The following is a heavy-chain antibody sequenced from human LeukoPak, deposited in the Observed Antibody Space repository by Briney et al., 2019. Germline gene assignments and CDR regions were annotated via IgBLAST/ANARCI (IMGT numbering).Heavy chain of an antibody. D-gene: IGHD2-2*01. CDR3: ERGVGPAAIVSRVSTYYYYGMDV. V-gene: IGHV4-4*07. J-gene: IGHJ6*02. Sequence: PSETLSLTCTVSGGSISSYYWSWIRQPAGKGLEWIGRIYTSGSTNYNPSLKSRVTMSVDTSKNQFSLKLSSVTAADTAVYYCERGVGPAAIVSRVSTYYYYGMDVWGQGNTVTVSS. CDR2: IYTSGST. CDR1: GGSISSYY.